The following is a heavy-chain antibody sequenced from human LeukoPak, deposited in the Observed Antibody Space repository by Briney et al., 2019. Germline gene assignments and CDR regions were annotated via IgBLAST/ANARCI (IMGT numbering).Heavy chain of an antibody. CDR1: GFTFSSYG. V-gene: IGHV3-33*06. CDR2: IWYDGTNK. D-gene: IGHD6-19*01. CDR3: AKGRGCYYYNMDV. Sequence: GGSLRLSCAASGFTFSSYGMHWVRQAPGKGLEWVAVIWYDGTNKYYADSVKGRSTISRDNSKNTLYLQMNSLRAEDTAVYYCAKGRGCYYYNMDVWGKGTTVTVSS. J-gene: IGHJ6*03.